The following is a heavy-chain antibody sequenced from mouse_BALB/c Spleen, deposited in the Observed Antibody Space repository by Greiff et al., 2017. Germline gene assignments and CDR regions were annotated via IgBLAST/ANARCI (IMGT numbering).Heavy chain of an antibody. CDR1: GFTFSSYA. CDR2: ISSGGSYT. J-gene: IGHJ4*01. V-gene: IGHV5-9-3*01. D-gene: IGHD1-2*01. CDR3: ARHEVRLLYAMDY. Sequence: DVMLVESGGDLVKPGGSLKLSCAASGFTFSSYAMSWVRQTPEKRLEWVATISSGGSYTYYPDSVKGRFTISRDNAKNTLYLQMSSLRSEDTAMYYCARHEVRLLYAMDYWGQGTSVTVSS.